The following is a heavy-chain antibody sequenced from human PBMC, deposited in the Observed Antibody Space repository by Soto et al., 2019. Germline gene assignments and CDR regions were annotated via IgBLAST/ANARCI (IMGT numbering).Heavy chain of an antibody. CDR2: ISYDVSNK. CDR3: AKDLRLEWLLYDYYYYGMDV. J-gene: IGHJ6*02. D-gene: IGHD3-3*01. CDR1: GFTFSSYG. V-gene: IGHV3-30*18. Sequence: PGGSLRLSCAASGFTFSSYGMHWVRQAPGKGLEWVAVISYDVSNKYYADSVKGRFTISRDNSKNTLYLQMNSLRAEDTAVYYCAKDLRLEWLLYDYYYYGMDVWGQGTTVTVSS.